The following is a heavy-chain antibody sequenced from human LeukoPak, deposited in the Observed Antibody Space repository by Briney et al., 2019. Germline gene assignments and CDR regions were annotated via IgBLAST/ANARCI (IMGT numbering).Heavy chain of an antibody. CDR1: GFTFSDYY. V-gene: IGHV3-11*04. J-gene: IGHJ4*02. CDR3: ARKALQYSSSSYFDY. CDR2: ISSSGNTI. D-gene: IGHD6-6*01. Sequence: GGSLRLSCAASGFTFSDYYMSWIRQAPGKGLEWVSYISSSGNTIYYADSVKGRFTTSRDNAKNSVYLQMNSLRAEDTAVYYCARKALQYSSSSYFDYWGQGTLVTVSS.